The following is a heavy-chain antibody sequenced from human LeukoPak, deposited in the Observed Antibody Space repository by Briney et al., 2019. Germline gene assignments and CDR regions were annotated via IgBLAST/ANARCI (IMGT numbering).Heavy chain of an antibody. J-gene: IGHJ4*02. CDR3: ATLTHTSLVTPFDY. Sequence: KASETLSLTCTVSGGSISSYYWSWIRQPAGKGLEWIGRIYTSGSTNYNPSLKSRVTMSVDTSKNQFSLKLSSVTAADPALYYCATLTHTSLVTPFDYWGQGTLVPDSS. D-gene: IGHD4-23*01. CDR2: IYTSGST. CDR1: GGSISSYY. V-gene: IGHV4-4*07.